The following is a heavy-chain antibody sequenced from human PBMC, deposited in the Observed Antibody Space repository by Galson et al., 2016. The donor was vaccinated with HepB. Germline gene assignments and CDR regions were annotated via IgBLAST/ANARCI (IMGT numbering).Heavy chain of an antibody. J-gene: IGHJ5*02. CDR2: INSDGSST. Sequence: SMRLSCAASGLTFSSYWMHWARQAPGKGLVWVSRINSDGSSTSYADSVKGRFTISRDNAKNTLYLQMNSLRAEDTAVYYCASSVAAAGNWFDPWGQGTLVTVSS. CDR1: GLTFSSYW. V-gene: IGHV3-74*01. D-gene: IGHD6-13*01. CDR3: ASSVAAAGNWFDP.